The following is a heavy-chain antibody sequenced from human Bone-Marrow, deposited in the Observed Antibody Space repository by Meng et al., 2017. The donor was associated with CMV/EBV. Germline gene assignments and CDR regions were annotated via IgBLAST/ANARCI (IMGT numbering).Heavy chain of an antibody. Sequence: ASVKVSCKTSGYTFTGYYMHWVRQAPGQGLEWMGWINPNSGGTKYAQNFQGRVTMTRDTSFSTAYMELSSLRSDDTAVYYCARDNNWGPDYWGQGTLVTVSS. CDR1: GYTFTGYY. CDR2: INPNSGGT. CDR3: ARDNNWGPDY. D-gene: IGHD7-27*01. V-gene: IGHV1-2*02. J-gene: IGHJ4*02.